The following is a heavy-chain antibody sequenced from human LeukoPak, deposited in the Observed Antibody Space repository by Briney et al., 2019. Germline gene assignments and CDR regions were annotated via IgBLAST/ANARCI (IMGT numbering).Heavy chain of an antibody. CDR3: ARRGGYYDSSGYFL. CDR1: GFTFSSYE. D-gene: IGHD3-22*01. Sequence: GGSLRLSCAASGFTFSSYEMNWVRQAPGKGLEGVSYISSSGSTIYYADSVKGRFTISRDNAKNSLYLQMNSLRAEDRAVYYCARRGGYYDSSGYFLWGQGTLVTVSS. J-gene: IGHJ4*02. V-gene: IGHV3-48*03. CDR2: ISSSGSTI.